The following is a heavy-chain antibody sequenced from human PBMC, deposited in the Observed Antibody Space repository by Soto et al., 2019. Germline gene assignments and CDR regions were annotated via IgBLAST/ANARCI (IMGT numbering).Heavy chain of an antibody. CDR1: GFTFSSYS. J-gene: IGHJ6*03. V-gene: IGHV3-21*01. D-gene: IGHD2-2*01. CDR3: ARDQGKEYQLLWGPDYYYYYMDV. CDR2: ISSSSSYI. Sequence: EVQLVESGGGLVKPGGSLRLSCAASGFTFSSYSMNWVRQAPGKGLEWVSSISSSSSYIYYADSVKGRFTISRDNAKNSLYLQMNSLRAEDTAVYYCARDQGKEYQLLWGPDYYYYYMDVWGKGTTVTVSS.